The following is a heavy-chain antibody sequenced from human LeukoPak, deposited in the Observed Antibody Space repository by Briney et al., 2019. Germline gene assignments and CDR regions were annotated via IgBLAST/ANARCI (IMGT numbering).Heavy chain of an antibody. CDR3: AAGSSSTEPLLYYYYYMDV. Sequence: SETLSLTCTVSGYSISSGYYWGWIRQPPGKGLEWIGSIYHSGSTYYNPSLKSRVTISVDTSKNQFSLKLSSVTAADTAVYYCAAGSSSTEPLLYYYYYMDVWGKGTTVTVSS. V-gene: IGHV4-38-2*02. CDR2: IYHSGST. D-gene: IGHD6-6*01. J-gene: IGHJ6*03. CDR1: GYSISSGYY.